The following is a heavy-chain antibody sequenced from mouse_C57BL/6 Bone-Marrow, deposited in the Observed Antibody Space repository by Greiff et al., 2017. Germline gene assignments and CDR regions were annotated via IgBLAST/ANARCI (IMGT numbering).Heavy chain of an antibody. Sequence: EVKLMESGGGLVQPGGSLSLSCAASGFTFTDYYMSWVRQPPGTALEWLGFIRNKANGYTTEYSASVKGRFTISRDNSQSILYLQMNALRAEDSATYYCARFDYYGSSYGYWYFDVWGTGTTVTVSS. V-gene: IGHV7-3*01. CDR3: ARFDYYGSSYGYWYFDV. D-gene: IGHD1-1*01. CDR2: IRNKANGYTT. CDR1: GFTFTDYY. J-gene: IGHJ1*03.